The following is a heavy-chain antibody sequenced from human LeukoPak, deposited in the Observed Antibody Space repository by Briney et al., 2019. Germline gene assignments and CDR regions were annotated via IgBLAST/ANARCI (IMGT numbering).Heavy chain of an antibody. CDR2: ISHDGSNK. CDR3: AKGHLIYRLIDY. CDR1: GFIFSTFG. J-gene: IGHJ4*02. V-gene: IGHV3-30*18. Sequence: TGRSLRLSCAASGFIFSTFGMHWVRQAPGKGLEWVAFISHDGSNKYYADSVKGRLTISRDNSKNTLYLQMNSLRAEDTAVYYCAKGHLIYRLIDYWGQGTLVTVSS. D-gene: IGHD4-11*01.